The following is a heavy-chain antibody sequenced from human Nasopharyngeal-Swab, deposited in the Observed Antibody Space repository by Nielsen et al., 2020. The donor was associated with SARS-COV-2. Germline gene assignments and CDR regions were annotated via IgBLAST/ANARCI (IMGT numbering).Heavy chain of an antibody. V-gene: IGHV4-4*02. CDR2: IYHSGST. D-gene: IGHD1-14*01. Sequence: WIRQPPGKGLEWIGEIYHSGSTNYNPSLKSRVTISVDKSKNQFSLKLSSVTAADTAVYYCASSFGTPFDYWGQGTLVTVSS. CDR3: ASSFGTPFDY. J-gene: IGHJ4*02.